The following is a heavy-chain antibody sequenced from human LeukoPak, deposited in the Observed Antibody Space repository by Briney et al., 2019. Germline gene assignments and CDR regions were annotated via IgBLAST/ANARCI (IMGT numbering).Heavy chain of an antibody. CDR3: ARDRFVGRFDP. CDR1: GGSISSYY. D-gene: IGHD1-14*01. CDR2: IYYSGST. Sequence: RPSETLSLTCTVSGGSISSYYWSWIRQPPGKGLEWIGYIYYSGSTNYNPSLKSRVTISVDTSKNQFSLKLSSVTAADTAVYYCARDRFVGRFDPWGQGTLVTVSS. V-gene: IGHV4-59*01. J-gene: IGHJ5*02.